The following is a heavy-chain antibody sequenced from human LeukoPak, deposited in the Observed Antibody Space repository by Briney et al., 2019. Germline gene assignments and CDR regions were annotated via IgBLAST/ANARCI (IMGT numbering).Heavy chain of an antibody. CDR1: GFTFSSYG. Sequence: PGGSLRLSCAASGFTFSSYGMHWVRQAPGKGLEWVAVISYDGSNKYYADSVKGRFTISRDNSKNTLYLQMNSLRAEDTAVYYCAKEGDDPADYFDYWGQGTLVTVSS. J-gene: IGHJ4*02. CDR2: ISYDGSNK. D-gene: IGHD2-2*01. V-gene: IGHV3-30*18. CDR3: AKEGDDPADYFDY.